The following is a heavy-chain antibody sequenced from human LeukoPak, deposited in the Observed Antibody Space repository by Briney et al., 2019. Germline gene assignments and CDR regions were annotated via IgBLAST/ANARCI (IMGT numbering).Heavy chain of an antibody. CDR2: INHSGST. Sequence: PSETLSLTCAVYGGSFSGYYWSWIRQPPGKGLEWIGEINHSGSTNYNPSLKSRVTISVDTSKNQFSLKLSPVTAADTAVYYCARSDVVAAAGIDYWGQGTLVTVSS. J-gene: IGHJ4*02. CDR3: ARSDVVAAAGIDY. V-gene: IGHV4-34*01. CDR1: GGSFSGYY. D-gene: IGHD6-13*01.